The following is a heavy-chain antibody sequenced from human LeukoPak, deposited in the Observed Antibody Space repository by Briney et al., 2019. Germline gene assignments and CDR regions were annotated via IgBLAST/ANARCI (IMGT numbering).Heavy chain of an antibody. CDR3: ARGPGSSGDRSPGGMDV. D-gene: IGHD2-21*02. J-gene: IGHJ6*02. CDR1: GGSFSGYY. Sequence: SETLSLTCAVYGGSFSGYYWSWIRQPPGKGLEWIGEINHSGSTNYNPSLKSRVTISVDTSKNQFSLKPSSVTAADTAVYYCARGPGSSGDRSPGGMDVWGQGTTVTVSS. CDR2: INHSGST. V-gene: IGHV4-34*01.